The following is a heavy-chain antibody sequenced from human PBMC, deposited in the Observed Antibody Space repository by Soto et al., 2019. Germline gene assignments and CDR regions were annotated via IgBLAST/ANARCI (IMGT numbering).Heavy chain of an antibody. D-gene: IGHD1-26*01. CDR3: AILGGTYYAFDF. V-gene: IGHV3-23*01. CDR1: GFTINSHA. CDR2: VGPRGRDT. Sequence: HPGGSLRLSCAVSGFTINSHAMGWVRQAPGKGLEWVSAVGPRGRDTYYADSVKGRFTISRDNSKNTVSLQMNSLRAEDTAVYYCAILGGTYYAFDFWGQGTLVTVS. J-gene: IGHJ3*01.